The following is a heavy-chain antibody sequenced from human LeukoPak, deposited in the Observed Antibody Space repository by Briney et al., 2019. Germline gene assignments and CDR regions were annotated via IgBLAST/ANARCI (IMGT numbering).Heavy chain of an antibody. CDR3: ARNNISHYYFDY. V-gene: IGHV4-34*01. Sequence: SETLSLTCAVYGGSFSGYYWSWIRQPPGKGLEWIGEINHSGSTNYNPSLKSRVTISVDTSKNQFSLKLSSVTAADTAVYYCARNNISHYYFDYWGQGTLVTASS. CDR1: GGSFSGYY. D-gene: IGHD2/OR15-2a*01. J-gene: IGHJ4*02. CDR2: INHSGST.